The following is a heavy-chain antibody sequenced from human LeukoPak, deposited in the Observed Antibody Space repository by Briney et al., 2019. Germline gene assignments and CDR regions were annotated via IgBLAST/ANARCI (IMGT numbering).Heavy chain of an antibody. V-gene: IGHV1-2*02. CDR1: GYTFTGYY. D-gene: IGHD2-15*01. J-gene: IGHJ4*02. Sequence: ASVKVSCKASGYTFTGYYMHWVRQAPGQGLEWMGWINPNSGDTNHAQNFQGRVTLTRDTSISSAYMELSSLRSDDSAVYYCAGEYCSGGSCRQGFDYWGQGTLVTVSS. CDR3: AGEYCSGGSCRQGFDY. CDR2: INPNSGDT.